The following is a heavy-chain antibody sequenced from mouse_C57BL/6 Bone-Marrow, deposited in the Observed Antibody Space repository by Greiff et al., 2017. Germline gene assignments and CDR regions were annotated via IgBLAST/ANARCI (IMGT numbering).Heavy chain of an antibody. CDR2: ISNGGGST. V-gene: IGHV5-12*01. CDR3: ARQSYGSTYYAMDY. Sequence: EVKLVESGGGLVQPGGSLKLSCAASGFTFSDYYMSWVRQTPEKRLEWVAYISNGGGSTYYPDTVKGRFTISRDNAKNTLYLQMSRLKSEDTAMYYCARQSYGSTYYAMDYWGQGTSVTVSS. J-gene: IGHJ4*01. D-gene: IGHD1-1*01. CDR1: GFTFSDYY.